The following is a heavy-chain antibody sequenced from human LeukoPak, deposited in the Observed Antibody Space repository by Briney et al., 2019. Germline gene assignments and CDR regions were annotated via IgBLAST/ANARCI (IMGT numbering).Heavy chain of an antibody. CDR2: INHSGST. Sequence: PSETLSLTCAVYGGSFSGYYWSWIRQPPGKGLEWIGEINHSGSTNYNPSLKSRVTISVDTSKNQFSLKLSSVTAADTAVYYCARARRWLVRMSDWFDPWGQGTLVTVSS. CDR1: GGSFSGYY. J-gene: IGHJ5*02. V-gene: IGHV4-34*01. D-gene: IGHD6-19*01. CDR3: ARARRWLVRMSDWFDP.